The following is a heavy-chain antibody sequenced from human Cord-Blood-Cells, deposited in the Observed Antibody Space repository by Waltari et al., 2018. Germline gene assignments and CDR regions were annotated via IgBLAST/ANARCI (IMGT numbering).Heavy chain of an antibody. J-gene: IGHJ2*01. CDR1: GGSFSGYY. CDR3: ARDYCTGGVCYWYFDL. V-gene: IGHV4-34*01. D-gene: IGHD2-8*02. CDR2: INHSGST. Sequence: QVQLQQWGAGLLKPSETLSLTCAVYGGSFSGYYRSWIRQPQGKGLEWIGEINHSGSTNYNPSLKSRVTISVDTSKNQFSLKLSSVTAADTAVYYCARDYCTGGVCYWYFDLWGRGTLVTVSS.